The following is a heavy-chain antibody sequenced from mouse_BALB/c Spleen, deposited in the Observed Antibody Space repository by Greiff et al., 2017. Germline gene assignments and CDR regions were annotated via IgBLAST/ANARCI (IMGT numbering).Heavy chain of an antibody. J-gene: IGHJ4*01. V-gene: IGHV5-6-2*01. Sequence: EVKLVESGGGLVKLGGSLKLSCAASGFTFSSYYMFWVRQTPEKRLELVAAINSNGGSTYYPDTVKGRFTISRDNAKNTLYLQMSSLKSEDTALYYCARRDYRSYAMDYWGQGTSVTVSS. CDR2: INSNGGST. D-gene: IGHD2-14*01. CDR3: ARRDYRSYAMDY. CDR1: GFTFSSYY.